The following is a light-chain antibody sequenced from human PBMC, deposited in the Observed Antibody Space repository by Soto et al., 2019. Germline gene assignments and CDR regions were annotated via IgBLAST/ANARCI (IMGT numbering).Light chain of an antibody. CDR2: EGN. J-gene: IGLJ3*02. V-gene: IGLV2-23*01. CDR1: RNDIGTYNL. CDR3: CSYTDGSSLL. Sequence: QSALTQPASVSESPGQSISISCGGGRNDIGTYNLVSWYQQHPGKAPKLIIYEGNKRPSGVSNRFSGSRSGNTASLTISGLQAEDESDYCCCSYTDGSSLLFGGGTKVTVL.